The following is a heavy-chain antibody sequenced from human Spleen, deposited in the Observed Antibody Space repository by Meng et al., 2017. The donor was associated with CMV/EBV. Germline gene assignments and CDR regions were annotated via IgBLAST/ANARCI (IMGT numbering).Heavy chain of an antibody. D-gene: IGHD3-3*01. CDR1: GFTFSNYA. Sequence: GESLKISCAASGFTFSNYAMHWVRQAPGKGLEWVAVISYDGSNKYYADSVKGRFTISRDNSKNTLYLHMSSLRAEDTAVYYCAKDQVVIIKGPLSYYYYGMDVWGQGTTVTVSS. V-gene: IGHV3-30*04. CDR3: AKDQVVIIKGPLSYYYYGMDV. CDR2: ISYDGSNK. J-gene: IGHJ6*02.